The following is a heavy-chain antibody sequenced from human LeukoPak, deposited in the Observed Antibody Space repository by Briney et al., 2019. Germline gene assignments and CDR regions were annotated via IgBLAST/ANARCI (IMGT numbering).Heavy chain of an antibody. V-gene: IGHV3-7*01. CDR1: GFTFSYYC. J-gene: IGHJ6*03. CDR3: ARDEIVATTKANYYYYMDV. Sequence: GGSLRLSCAASGFTFSYYCMNWVRQAPGKGLEWVANIKQDGSEKYYVDSVKGRFTISRDNAKNSLYLQMNSLRAEDTAVYYCARDEIVATTKANYYYYMDVWGKGTTVTISS. D-gene: IGHD5-12*01. CDR2: IKQDGSEK.